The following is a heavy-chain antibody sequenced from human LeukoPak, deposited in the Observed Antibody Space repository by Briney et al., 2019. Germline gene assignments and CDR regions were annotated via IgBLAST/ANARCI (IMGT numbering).Heavy chain of an antibody. CDR1: GGSISSYY. Sequence: SETLSLTCTVSGGSISSYYWSWIRQPPGKGLEWIGYIYYSGSTNYNPSLKSRVTISVDTSKNQFSLKLSSVTAADTAVYYCARDIVATQYYFDYWGQGTLVTVSS. J-gene: IGHJ4*02. V-gene: IGHV4-59*01. CDR3: ARDIVATQYYFDY. CDR2: IYYSGST. D-gene: IGHD5-12*01.